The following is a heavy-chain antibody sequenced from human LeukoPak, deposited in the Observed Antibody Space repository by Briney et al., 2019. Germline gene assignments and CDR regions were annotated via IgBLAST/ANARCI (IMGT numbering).Heavy chain of an antibody. D-gene: IGHD5-12*01. Sequence: PGGSLRLSCVGHGFIFDDYAMDWVRQAPGKGLEWVSGISWNSDTIGYADSVKGRFTISRDNAKNSLYLQMNSLRAEDTAFYYCAKGYSGYNYLYCDKWGQGALVTVSS. J-gene: IGHJ4*02. V-gene: IGHV3-9*01. CDR3: AKGYSGYNYLYCDK. CDR2: ISWNSDTI. CDR1: GFIFDDYA.